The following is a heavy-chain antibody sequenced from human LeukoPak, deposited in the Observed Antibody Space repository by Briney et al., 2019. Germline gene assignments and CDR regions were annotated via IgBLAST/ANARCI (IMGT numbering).Heavy chain of an antibody. CDR3: AKVPLHYCSGGSCYYYYMDV. CDR2: ISGSGGST. CDR1: GFTFSSYA. D-gene: IGHD2-15*01. J-gene: IGHJ6*03. V-gene: IGHV3-23*01. Sequence: GGSLRLSCAASGFTFSSYAMSWVRQAPGKGLEWVSAISGSGGSTYYADSVKGRFTISRDNSKNTLYLQMNSLRAEDTAVYYCAKVPLHYCSGGSCYYYYMDVWGKGTTVTVSS.